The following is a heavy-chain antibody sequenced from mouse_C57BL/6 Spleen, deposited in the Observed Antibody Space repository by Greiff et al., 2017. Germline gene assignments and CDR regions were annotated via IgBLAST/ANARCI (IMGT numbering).Heavy chain of an antibody. V-gene: IGHV1-39*01. CDR2: INPNYGTT. J-gene: IGHJ2*01. Sequence: QLQQSGPELVKPGASVKISCKASGYSFTDYNMNWVKQSNGKSLEWIGVINPNYGTTSYNEKFKGKATLTVDQSSSTTYMQLNSLTSEDSAVYYCARTYDSSYVGPFDYWGQGTTLTVSS. CDR1: GYSFTDYN. D-gene: IGHD1-1*01. CDR3: ARTYDSSYVGPFDY.